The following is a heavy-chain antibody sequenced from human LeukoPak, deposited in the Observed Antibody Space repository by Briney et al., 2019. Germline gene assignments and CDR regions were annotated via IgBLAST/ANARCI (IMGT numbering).Heavy chain of an antibody. J-gene: IGHJ6*03. D-gene: IGHD6-13*01. CDR2: IYHSGST. CDR3: ARHGGQLDLNYYYYYMDV. V-gene: IGHV4-4*02. Sequence: KPSETLSLTCAVSGGSISSTNWWSWVRQPPGKGLEWIGEIYHSGSTNYNPSLKGRVTISVDTSKNQFSLKLSSVTAADTAVYYCARHGGQLDLNYYYYYMDVWGKGTTVTISS. CDR1: GGSISSTNW.